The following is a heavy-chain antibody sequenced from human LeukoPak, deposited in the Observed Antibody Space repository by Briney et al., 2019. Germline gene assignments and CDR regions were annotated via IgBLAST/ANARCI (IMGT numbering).Heavy chain of an antibody. CDR1: GGTFSSYA. Sequence: SVKVSCKASGGTFSSYAISWVRQAPGQGLEWMGRIIPILGIANYAQKFQGRVTITADKSTSTAYMELSSLRSEDTAVYYCANVCSGGSWESCNWFDPWGQGTLVTVSS. CDR2: IIPILGIA. D-gene: IGHD2-15*01. CDR3: ANVCSGGSWESCNWFDP. J-gene: IGHJ5*02. V-gene: IGHV1-69*04.